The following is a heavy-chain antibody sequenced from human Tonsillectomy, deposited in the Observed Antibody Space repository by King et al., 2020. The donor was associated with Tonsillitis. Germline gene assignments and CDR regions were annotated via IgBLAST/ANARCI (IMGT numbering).Heavy chain of an antibody. V-gene: IGHV1-2*02. D-gene: IGHD1-26*01. J-gene: IGHJ3*02. Sequence: VQLVESGAEVKKPGASVKVSCKASGYTFTGYYMHWVRQAPGQGLEWMGWINPNSGGTNYAQKFQGRVTMTRDTSISPAYMELSRLRSDDTAVYYCARAGVVGATIFPAFDIWGQGTMVTVSS. CDR3: ARAGVVGATIFPAFDI. CDR1: GYTFTGYY. CDR2: INPNSGGT.